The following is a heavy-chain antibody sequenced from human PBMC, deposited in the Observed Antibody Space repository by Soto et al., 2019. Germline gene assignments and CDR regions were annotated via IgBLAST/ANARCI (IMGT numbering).Heavy chain of an antibody. CDR2: IIPIFGTA. Sequence: VKVSCKASGGTFSSYAISWARQAPGQGLEWMGGIIPIFGTANYAQKFQGRVTITADESTSTAYMELSSLRSEDTAVYYCARDPGPKDIVVVPAAPYGMDVWGQGTTVTVSS. J-gene: IGHJ6*02. D-gene: IGHD2-2*01. CDR3: ARDPGPKDIVVVPAAPYGMDV. V-gene: IGHV1-69*13. CDR1: GGTFSSYA.